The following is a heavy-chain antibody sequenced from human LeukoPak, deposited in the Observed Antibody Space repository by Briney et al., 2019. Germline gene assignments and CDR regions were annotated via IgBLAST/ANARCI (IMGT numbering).Heavy chain of an antibody. CDR2: INHSGST. D-gene: IGHD3-16*02. J-gene: IGHJ4*02. V-gene: IGHV4-34*01. CDR3: AGAKPNGYYDYVWGSYRQHPLDY. CDR1: GGSFSGYY. Sequence: PSETLSLTCAVYGGSFSGYYWSWIRQPPGKGLEWIGEINHSGSTNYNPSLKSRVTISVDTSKNQFSLKLSSVTAADTAVYYCAGAKPNGYYDYVWGSYRQHPLDYWGQGTLVTVSS.